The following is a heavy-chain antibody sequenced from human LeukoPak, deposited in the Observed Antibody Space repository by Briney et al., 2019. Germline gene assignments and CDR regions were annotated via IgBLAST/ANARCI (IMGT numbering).Heavy chain of an antibody. D-gene: IGHD3-10*01. CDR2: IIPILGIA. CDR3: ARPRSVRGVIPRHAFDI. J-gene: IGHJ3*02. CDR1: GYTFTGHY. V-gene: IGHV1-69*02. Sequence: ASVKVSCKASGYTFTGHYMNWVRLAPGQGLEWMGRIIPILGIANYAQKFQGRVTVTADKSTSTAYMELSSLRSEDTAVYYCARPRSVRGVIPRHAFDIWGQGTMVTVSS.